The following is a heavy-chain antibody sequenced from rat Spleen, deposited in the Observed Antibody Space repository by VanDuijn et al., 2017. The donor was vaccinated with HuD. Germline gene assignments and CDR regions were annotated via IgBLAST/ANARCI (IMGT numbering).Heavy chain of an antibody. CDR1: GFTFNNYW. CDR3: TTVGNYFNY. Sequence: EVQLVESGGGLVQPGRSLKLSCVASGFTFNNYWMTWIRQAPGKGLEWVASISYDGSSTYYRYSVKGRFTISRDNAKSTLYLQMDSLRSEDTATYYCTTVGNYFNYWGQGVMVTVSS. CDR2: ISYDGSST. J-gene: IGHJ2*01. V-gene: IGHV5-31*01.